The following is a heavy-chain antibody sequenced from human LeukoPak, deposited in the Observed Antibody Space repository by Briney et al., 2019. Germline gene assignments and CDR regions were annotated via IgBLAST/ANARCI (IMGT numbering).Heavy chain of an antibody. V-gene: IGHV3-20*04. CDR1: GFTFDDYG. J-gene: IGHJ4*02. CDR2: INWNGGST. D-gene: IGHD1-7*01. Sequence: GGSLRFSCAASGFTFDDYGMTWVRQAPGKGLEWVSGINWNGGSTGYADSVKGRFTISRDNAKNSLYLQMNSLRAEDTALYYCARAGLYNWNYEGTTYFDFWGQGTLVTVSS. CDR3: ARAGLYNWNYEGTTYFDF.